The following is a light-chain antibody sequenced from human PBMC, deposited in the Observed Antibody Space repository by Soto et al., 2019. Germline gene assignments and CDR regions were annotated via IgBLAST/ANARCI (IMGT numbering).Light chain of an antibody. CDR1: QSISRW. J-gene: IGKJ1*01. CDR2: DDS. V-gene: IGKV1-5*01. Sequence: DIQMTQSPSTLSASVGDRVTITCRASQSISRWVAWYQQKPGKAPMVLIYDDSSLENGVPSRFSGSGSGTEYPLTISSLQPDECATYYCQQYNSYSPWAFGQVTKVEIK. CDR3: QQYNSYSPWA.